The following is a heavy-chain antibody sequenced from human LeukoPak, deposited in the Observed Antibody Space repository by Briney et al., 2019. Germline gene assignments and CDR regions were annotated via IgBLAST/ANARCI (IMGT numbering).Heavy chain of an antibody. CDR2: INPNSGGT. CDR3: ARGLVWDFWSGHPFFDY. CDR1: GYTFTSYY. V-gene: IGHV1-2*02. J-gene: IGHJ4*02. Sequence: ASVKVSCKASGYTFTSYYMHWVRQAPGQGLEWMGWINPNSGGTNYAQKFQGRVTMTRDTSISTAYMELSRLRSDDTAVYYCARGLVWDFWSGHPFFDYWGQGTLVTVSS. D-gene: IGHD3-3*01.